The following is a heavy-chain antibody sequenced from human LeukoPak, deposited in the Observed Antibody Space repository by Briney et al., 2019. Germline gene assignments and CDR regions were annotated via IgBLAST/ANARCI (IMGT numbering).Heavy chain of an antibody. CDR2: MYQSGTT. CDR1: GVSINSSNW. CDR3: ASAPVYYGSGSYPYYFDY. D-gene: IGHD3-10*01. V-gene: IGHV4/OR15-8*01. J-gene: IGHJ4*02. Sequence: PSETLSLTCGVSGVSINSSNWWSWVRQPPGKGLELIGEMYQSGTTKYNPSLKSRVTISVDKSKNQFSLKLSSVTAADTAVYYCASAPVYYGSGSYPYYFDYWGQGTLVTVSS.